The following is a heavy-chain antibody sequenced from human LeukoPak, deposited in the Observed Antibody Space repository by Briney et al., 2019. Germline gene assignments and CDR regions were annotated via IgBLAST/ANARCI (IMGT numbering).Heavy chain of an antibody. D-gene: IGHD3-10*01. CDR3: ASSYGSGSYYGGFDY. Sequence: GGSLRLSCAASGFTFSIYGMHWVRQAPGKGMEWVAVIWYDGSNKYYADSVKGRFTISRDNSKNTLYLQMNSLRAEDTAFYYCASSYGSGSYYGGFDYWGQGTLVTVSS. CDR1: GFTFSIYG. J-gene: IGHJ4*02. CDR2: IWYDGSNK. V-gene: IGHV3-33*01.